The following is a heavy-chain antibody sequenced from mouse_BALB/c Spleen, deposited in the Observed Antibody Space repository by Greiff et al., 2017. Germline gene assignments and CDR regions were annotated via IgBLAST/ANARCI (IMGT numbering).Heavy chain of an antibody. V-gene: IGHV5-12-2*01. CDR3: ARHELRLFAY. D-gene: IGHD1-2*01. CDR2: ISNGGGST. Sequence: EVKVVESGGGLVQPGGSLKLSCAASGFTFSSYTMSWVRQTPEKRLEWVAYISNGGGSTYYPDTVKGRFTISRDNAKNTLYLQMSSLKSEDTAMYYCARHELRLFAYWGQGTLVTVSA. CDR1: GFTFSSYT. J-gene: IGHJ3*01.